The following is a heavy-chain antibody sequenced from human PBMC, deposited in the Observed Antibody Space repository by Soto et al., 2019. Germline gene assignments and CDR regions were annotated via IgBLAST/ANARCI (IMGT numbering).Heavy chain of an antibody. CDR3: ARDSRWTGYPDY. CDR1: GYTFTSYA. V-gene: IGHV1-3*01. D-gene: IGHD3-3*01. J-gene: IGHJ4*02. CDR2: INAGNGNT. Sequence: ASVKVSCKASGYTFTSYAMHWVRQAPGQRLEWMGWINAGNGNTKYSQKFQGRVTITRDTSASTAYMELSSLRSEDTAVYYCARDSRWTGYPDYWGQGTLVTVSS.